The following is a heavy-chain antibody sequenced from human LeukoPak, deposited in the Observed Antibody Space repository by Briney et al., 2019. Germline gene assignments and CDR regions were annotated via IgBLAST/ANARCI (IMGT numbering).Heavy chain of an antibody. Sequence: GGSLRLSCAASGLTFSRYTMSWVRQAPGKGLEWVSAINYRGVDTYYADSVKGRFTISRDNSKNTLYLQMNSLRAEDTAVYYCAKDPPGYSSSWYGAFDIWGQGTMVTVSS. J-gene: IGHJ3*02. V-gene: IGHV3-23*01. D-gene: IGHD6-13*01. CDR3: AKDPPGYSSSWYGAFDI. CDR1: GLTFSRYT. CDR2: INYRGVDT.